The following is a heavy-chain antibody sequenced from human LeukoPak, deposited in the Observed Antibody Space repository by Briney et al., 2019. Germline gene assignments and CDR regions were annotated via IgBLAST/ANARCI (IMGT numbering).Heavy chain of an antibody. Sequence: SLRLSCAASGFAFDDCAMHWVRQAPGKGLEWVSGISWNSVSIGYADSVKGRFSISRDNAKNSLYLQMNSLRAEDTALYCCVKVRSGLRYHFDYWGQGTPVTVSS. CDR1: GFAFDDCA. D-gene: IGHD3-9*01. V-gene: IGHV3-9*01. CDR3: VKVRSGLRYHFDY. J-gene: IGHJ4*02. CDR2: ISWNSVSI.